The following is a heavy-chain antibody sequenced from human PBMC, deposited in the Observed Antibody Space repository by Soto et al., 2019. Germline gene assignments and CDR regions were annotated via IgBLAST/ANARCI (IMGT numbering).Heavy chain of an antibody. D-gene: IGHD2-2*01. J-gene: IGHJ6*03. CDR2: ISGSGGST. V-gene: IGHV3-23*01. CDR1: GFTFSSYA. Sequence: GGSLRLSCAASGFTFSSYAMSWVRQAPGKGLEWVSAISGSGGSTYYADSVKGRFTISRDNSKNTLYLQMNSLSAEDTAVYYCAKLRREYQLLFYYYYMDVWGKGTTVTVSS. CDR3: AKLRREYQLLFYYYYMDV.